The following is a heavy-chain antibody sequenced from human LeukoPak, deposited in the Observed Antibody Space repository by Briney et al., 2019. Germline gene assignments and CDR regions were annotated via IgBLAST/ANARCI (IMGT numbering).Heavy chain of an antibody. V-gene: IGHV3-48*01. Sequence: GGSLRLSRAASGFTFSSYSMNWVRQAPGKGLEWVSYISSSSSTIYYADSVKGRFTISRDNAKNSLYLKMNSLRAEDTAVYYCARWGDYVWGSYRYFDYWGQGTLVTVSS. CDR2: ISSSSSTI. J-gene: IGHJ4*02. D-gene: IGHD3-16*02. CDR1: GFTFSSYS. CDR3: ARWGDYVWGSYRYFDY.